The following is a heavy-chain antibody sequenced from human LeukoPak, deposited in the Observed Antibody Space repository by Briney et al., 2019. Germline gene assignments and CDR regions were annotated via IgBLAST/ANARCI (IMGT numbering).Heavy chain of an antibody. CDR2: ISSSGSTI. D-gene: IGHD3-10*02. J-gene: IGHJ6*04. V-gene: IGHV3-48*03. Sequence: GGSLRLSCAAFGFTFSSYEMNWVRQAPGKGLEWVSYISSSGSTIYYADSVKGRFTISRDNAKNSLYLQMNSLRAEDTAVYYCAELGITMIGGVWGKGTTVTVSS. CDR3: AELGITMIGGV. CDR1: GFTFSSYE.